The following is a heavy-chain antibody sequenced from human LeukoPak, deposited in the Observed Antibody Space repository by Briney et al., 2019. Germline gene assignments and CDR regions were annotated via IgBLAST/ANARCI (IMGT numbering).Heavy chain of an antibody. V-gene: IGHV3-15*01. CDR3: TTFYHEYSPY. CDR1: GFSFMNAW. D-gene: IGHD2/OR15-2a*01. CDR2: IKSNADGGTP. Sequence: GGSLRLSCAASGFSFMNAWMIWVRQAPGKGLEWVGRIKSNADGGTPDYAAPARGRFTISRDDSKNTLYLQMNSLKTEDTAVYYCTTFYHEYSPYWGRGTMVTVSS. J-gene: IGHJ4*02.